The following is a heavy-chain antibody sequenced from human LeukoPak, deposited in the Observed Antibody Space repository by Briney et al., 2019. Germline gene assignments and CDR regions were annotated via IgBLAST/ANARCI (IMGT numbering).Heavy chain of an antibody. J-gene: IGHJ6*02. V-gene: IGHV3-30*18. CDR3: AKVGDGSGSYLRPYYYGMDV. CDR2: ISYDGSNK. D-gene: IGHD3-10*01. Sequence: GGSLRLSCAASGFTFSSYGMHWVRPAPGKGLEWVAVISYDGSNKYYADSVKGRFTISRDNSKNTLYLQMNSLRAEDTAVYYCAKVGDGSGSYLRPYYYGMDVWGQGTTVTVSS. CDR1: GFTFSSYG.